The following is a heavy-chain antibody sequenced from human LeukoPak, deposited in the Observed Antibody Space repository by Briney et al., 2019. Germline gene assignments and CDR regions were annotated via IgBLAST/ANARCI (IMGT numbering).Heavy chain of an antibody. CDR2: INHSGST. Sequence: SETLPLTCAVYGGSFYGYYWSWIRHSPGRAVEVIGQINHSGSTNYSPPLKSRLTLSVDTSQNQFSLKLNSVTAADTAAYYCARGDWGLNAFDIWGQGTMVTVSS. CDR1: GGSFYGYY. V-gene: IGHV4-34*01. D-gene: IGHD7-27*01. J-gene: IGHJ3*02. CDR3: ARGDWGLNAFDI.